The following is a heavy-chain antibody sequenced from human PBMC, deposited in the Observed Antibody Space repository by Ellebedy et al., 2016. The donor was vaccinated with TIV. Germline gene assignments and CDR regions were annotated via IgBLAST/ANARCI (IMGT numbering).Heavy chain of an antibody. Sequence: GGSLRLXCAASGFTFSSFGMNWVRQAPGKGPEWVAATYYDGNNKYYADSVKGRFTISRDNSKNTLYLQMNSLRAEDTAVYYCARDSRGRTLNYGMDVWGQGTTVTVSS. CDR2: TYYDGNNK. D-gene: IGHD3-10*01. J-gene: IGHJ6*02. CDR1: GFTFSSFG. CDR3: ARDSRGRTLNYGMDV. V-gene: IGHV3-33*01.